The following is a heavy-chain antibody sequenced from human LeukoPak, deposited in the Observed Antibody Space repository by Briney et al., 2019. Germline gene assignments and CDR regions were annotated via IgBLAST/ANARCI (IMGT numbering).Heavy chain of an antibody. J-gene: IGHJ4*02. V-gene: IGHV1-18*01. Sequence: ASVKVSCKASGYTFTSYGISWVRQAPGQGLEWMGWISAYNGNTNYAQKLQGRVTMTTDTSTSTAYMELRSLRSDDTAVYYCARDIGDTTVTTGFDYWGQGTLVTVSS. CDR1: GYTFTSYG. CDR3: ARDIGDTTVTTGFDY. CDR2: ISAYNGNT. D-gene: IGHD4-17*01.